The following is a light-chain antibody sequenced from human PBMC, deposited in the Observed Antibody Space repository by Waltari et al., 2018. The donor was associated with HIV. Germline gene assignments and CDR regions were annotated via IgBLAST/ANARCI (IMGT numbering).Light chain of an antibody. Sequence: SYELTQPPSVSVPPGQTAIITCSGDKLGHKSVSWYQQRPGQSPLLVIYQDNKRPSGIPERFSGSNSGNTATLTIRGTQAMDEADYYCQAWDSTSYVVFGGGTKLTVL. V-gene: IGLV3-1*01. J-gene: IGLJ2*01. CDR1: KLGHKS. CDR2: QDN. CDR3: QAWDSTSYVV.